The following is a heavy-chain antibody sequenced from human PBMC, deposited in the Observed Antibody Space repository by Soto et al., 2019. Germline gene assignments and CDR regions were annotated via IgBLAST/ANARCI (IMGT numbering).Heavy chain of an antibody. J-gene: IGHJ4*02. D-gene: IGHD3-3*02. Sequence: EVQLVESGGGLVQPGGSLRLSCAASGFTFSSYWMHWVRQAPGKGLVWVSRINSDGSSTSYAASVKGRSTISRDNAKNTLSLQMNRLRAEDTAVYYCARHLAANRDYWCQGPLVTVSS. V-gene: IGHV3-74*01. CDR1: GFTFSSYW. CDR2: INSDGSST. CDR3: ARHLAANRDY.